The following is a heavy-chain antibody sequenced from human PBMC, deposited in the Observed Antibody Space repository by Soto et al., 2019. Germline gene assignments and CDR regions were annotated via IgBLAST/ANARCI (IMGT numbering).Heavy chain of an antibody. D-gene: IGHD1-1*01. CDR2: SFYSGST. V-gene: IGHV4-39*01. CDR3: ARHRAGPGWGPEYFED. Sequence: QLQLQESGPGLVKPSDTLSLTCTVSGDSISSKSYYWGWIRQPPGKGLEWIGSSFYSGSTYYNPSLKSRVTISLDTSRNQFSLKLTSVTAADTALYYCARHRAGPGWGPEYFEDWGQGTLVTVSS. CDR1: GDSISSKSYY. J-gene: IGHJ1*01.